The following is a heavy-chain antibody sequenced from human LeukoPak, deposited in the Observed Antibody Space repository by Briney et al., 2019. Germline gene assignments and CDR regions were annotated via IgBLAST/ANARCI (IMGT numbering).Heavy chain of an antibody. J-gene: IGHJ6*03. V-gene: IGHV3-11*04. CDR1: GFTFSDYY. Sequence: PGGSLRLSCAASGFTFSDYYMSWIRQAPGKGLERVSYISSSGSTIYYADSVKGRFTISRDNAKNSLYLQMNSLRAEDTAVYYCARWGVPIYYYYMDVWGKGTTVTVSS. CDR3: ARWGVPIYYYYMDV. CDR2: ISSSGSTI. D-gene: IGHD3-16*01.